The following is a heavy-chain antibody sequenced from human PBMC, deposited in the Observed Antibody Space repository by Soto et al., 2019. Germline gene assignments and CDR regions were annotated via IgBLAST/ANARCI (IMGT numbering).Heavy chain of an antibody. CDR2: INAGNGNT. J-gene: IGHJ3*02. V-gene: IGHV1-3*01. CDR3: AASGGHSSGWPSNDAFDI. CDR1: GYTFTSYA. D-gene: IGHD6-19*01. Sequence: ASVKVSCKASGYTFTSYAMHWVRQAPGQRLEWMGWINAGNGNTKYSQKFQGRVTITRDTSASTAYMELSSLRSEDTAVYYCAASGGHSSGWPSNDAFDIWGQGTMVTVSS.